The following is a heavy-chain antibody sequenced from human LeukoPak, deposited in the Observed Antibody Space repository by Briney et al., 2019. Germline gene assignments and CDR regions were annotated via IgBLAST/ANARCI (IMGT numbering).Heavy chain of an antibody. CDR1: GGTFSSYA. CDR2: INPNSGGT. Sequence: GASVKVSCKASGGTFSSYAISWVRQAPGQGLEWMGWINPNSGGTNYAQKFQGRVTMTRDTSISTAYMELSRLRSDDTAVYYCARGLRVGATEAFDIWGQGTMVTVSS. CDR3: ARGLRVGATEAFDI. V-gene: IGHV1-2*02. D-gene: IGHD1-26*01. J-gene: IGHJ3*02.